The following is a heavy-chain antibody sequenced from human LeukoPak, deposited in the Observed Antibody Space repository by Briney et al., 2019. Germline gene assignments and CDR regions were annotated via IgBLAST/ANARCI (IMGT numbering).Heavy chain of an antibody. J-gene: IGHJ5*02. CDR3: ARITGRGYCTSSSCRGAWVDP. Sequence: SETLSLACAVSGGSISSSNWWSWVRQPPGKGLEWIGEIYHSGSTNYNPSLKSRVTISVDKSNNQFSLKLSSVTAADTAVYYCARITGRGYCTSSSCRGAWVDPWGQGTLVTVSS. V-gene: IGHV4-4*02. D-gene: IGHD2-2*01. CDR2: IYHSGST. CDR1: GGSISSSNW.